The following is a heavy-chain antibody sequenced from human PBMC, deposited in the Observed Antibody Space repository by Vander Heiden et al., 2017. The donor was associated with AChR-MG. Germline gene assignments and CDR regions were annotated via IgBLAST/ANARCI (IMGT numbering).Heavy chain of an antibody. CDR3: AKDAETDYYDSSGYLAPTDY. CDR2: ISGSGGST. J-gene: IGHJ4*02. Sequence: EVQLLESGGGLVQPGGSLRLSCAASAFTFRSYAMIGVRQAPGKGLEWVSAISGSGGSTYYADSVKGRFTISRDNSKNTLYLQMNSLRAEDTAVYYCAKDAETDYYDSSGYLAPTDYWGQGTLVTVSS. D-gene: IGHD3-22*01. V-gene: IGHV3-23*01. CDR1: AFTFRSYA.